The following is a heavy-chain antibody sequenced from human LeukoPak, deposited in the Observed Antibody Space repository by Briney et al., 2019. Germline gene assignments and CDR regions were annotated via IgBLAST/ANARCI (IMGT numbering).Heavy chain of an antibody. CDR3: ARGPSKDSSVYYYYGMDV. Sequence: ASVKVSCKASGGTFSSYAISWVRQAPGQGLERMGGIIPIFGTANYAQKFQGRVTITTDESTSTAYMELSSLRSEDTAVYYCARGPSKDSSVYYYYGMDVWGQGTTVTVSS. J-gene: IGHJ6*02. CDR2: IIPIFGTA. V-gene: IGHV1-69*05. D-gene: IGHD6-13*01. CDR1: GGTFSSYA.